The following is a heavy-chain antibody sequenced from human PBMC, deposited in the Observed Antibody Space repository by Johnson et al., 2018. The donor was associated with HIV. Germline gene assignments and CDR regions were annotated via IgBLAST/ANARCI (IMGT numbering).Heavy chain of an antibody. D-gene: IGHD3-3*01. CDR3: ARVGPGFGVLMDGALGI. CDR2: ISYDGSNK. Sequence: QVQLVESGGGVVQPGRSLRLSCVTSGFTFSSYAMHWVRQAPGKGLEWVALISYDGSNKYYADSVKGRFTISRDNSKNTLLLQMNSLRAEDTAVYYCARVGPGFGVLMDGALGIWGQGTMVTVSS. J-gene: IGHJ3*02. CDR1: GFTFSSYA. V-gene: IGHV3-30-3*01.